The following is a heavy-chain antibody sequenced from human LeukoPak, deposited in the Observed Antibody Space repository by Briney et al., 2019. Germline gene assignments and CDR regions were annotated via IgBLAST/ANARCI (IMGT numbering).Heavy chain of an antibody. Sequence: SETLSLTCAVYGGSFSGYYWSWIRQPPGKGLEWIGEINHSGSTNYNPPLKSRVTISVDTSKNQFSLKLSSVTAADTAVYYCAAESERWLLRSWGQGTLVTVSS. J-gene: IGHJ4*02. D-gene: IGHD6-19*01. CDR2: INHSGST. V-gene: IGHV4-34*01. CDR1: GGSFSGYY. CDR3: AAESERWLLRS.